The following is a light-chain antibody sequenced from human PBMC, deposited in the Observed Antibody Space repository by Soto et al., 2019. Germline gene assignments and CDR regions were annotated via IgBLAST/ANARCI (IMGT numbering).Light chain of an antibody. CDR3: QQYGSSPLT. CDR1: QSVSSSY. Sequence: ENVLTQSPGTLSLSPGERATLSCRSSQSVSSSYLAWYQQKPGQAPRLLIYGASRRATGFPDRFSGSGSGTDFTLTISRLEPEDFAVYYCQQYGSSPLTFGGGTKVEIK. CDR2: GAS. J-gene: IGKJ4*01. V-gene: IGKV3-20*01.